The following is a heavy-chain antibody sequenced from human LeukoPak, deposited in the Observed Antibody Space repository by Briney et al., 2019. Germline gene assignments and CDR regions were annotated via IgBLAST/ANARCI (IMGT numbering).Heavy chain of an antibody. CDR3: ARVKGYSRTYFDY. J-gene: IGHJ4*02. CDR1: GGSISNSNYY. Sequence: SETLSLTCTVSGGSISNSNYYWGWIRQPPGKGLEWIGSIYHSGSTSYNPSLKSRVTISVDTSKNQFSLKLSSVTAADTAVYYCARVKGYSRTYFDYWGQGTLVTVSS. V-gene: IGHV4-39*07. D-gene: IGHD6-13*01. CDR2: IYHSGST.